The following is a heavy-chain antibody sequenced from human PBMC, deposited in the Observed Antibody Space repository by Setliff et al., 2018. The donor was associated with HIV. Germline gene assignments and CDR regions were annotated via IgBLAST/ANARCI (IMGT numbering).Heavy chain of an antibody. J-gene: IGHJ4*02. D-gene: IGHD6-19*01. CDR1: GGSISSSSYY. CDR3: ASPASGGSSGQYHY. V-gene: IGHV4-39*01. CDR2: IYYSGST. Sequence: SETLSLTCSVSGGSISSSSYYWGWIRQPPGKGLEWIGSIYYSGSTYYNPSLKSRVTISVDTSKNQFSLKLSSVTAADTAVYYCASPASGGSSGQYHYWGQGTLVTVSS.